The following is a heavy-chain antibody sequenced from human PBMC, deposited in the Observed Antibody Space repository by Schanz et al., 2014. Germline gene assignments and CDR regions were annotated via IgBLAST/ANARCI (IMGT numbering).Heavy chain of an antibody. J-gene: IGHJ4*02. CDR1: GFTFSSYS. CDR2: IRYDGSSK. CDR3: AKARYAECGYFHC. V-gene: IGHV3-30*02. D-gene: IGHD3-16*01. Sequence: QVQLVESGGGVVQPGGSLRLSCAASGFTFSSYSMHWVRQAPGKGLEWVAFIRYDGSSKYYADSVRGRFTISRDDSKNALYLQMNSLRTEDTAVYYCAKARYAECGYFHCWGQGAVVPVSS.